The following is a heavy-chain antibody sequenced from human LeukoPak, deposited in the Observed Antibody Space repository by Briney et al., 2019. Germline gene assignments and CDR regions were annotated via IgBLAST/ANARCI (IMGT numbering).Heavy chain of an antibody. CDR2: IHYSGST. J-gene: IGHJ2*01. V-gene: IGHV4-59*03. Sequence: SETLSLTCTVSGDSISGNYWSWIRQPPGKGLEWIGYIHYSGSTSYNPSLKSRVTMSVDTSKNPFSLKLTSVTAADPVEYYCAWYVLWCFGLWGSGILVTVSS. CDR1: GDSISGNY. D-gene: IGHD3-10*02. CDR3: AWYVLWCFGL.